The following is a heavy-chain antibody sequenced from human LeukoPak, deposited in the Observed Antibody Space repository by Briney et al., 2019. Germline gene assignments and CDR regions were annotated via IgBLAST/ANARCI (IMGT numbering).Heavy chain of an antibody. Sequence: SETLSLTCTVSGGSISSSSYYWGWIRQPPGKGLEWIGSIYYSGSTYYNPSLKSRVTISVDTSKNQFSLKLSSVTAADTAVYYCASPSPSYGPYYFDCWGQGTLVTVSS. CDR3: ASPSPSYGPYYFDC. CDR1: GGSISSSSYY. CDR2: IYYSGST. V-gene: IGHV4-39*01. D-gene: IGHD5-18*01. J-gene: IGHJ4*02.